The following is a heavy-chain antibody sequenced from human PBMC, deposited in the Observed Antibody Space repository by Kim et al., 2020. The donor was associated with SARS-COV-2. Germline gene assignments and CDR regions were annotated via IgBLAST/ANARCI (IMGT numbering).Heavy chain of an antibody. CDR1: GGSISSSSYY. CDR3: ARTVIAAAGTIWYFDL. J-gene: IGHJ2*01. V-gene: IGHV4-39*01. D-gene: IGHD6-13*01. Sequence: SETLSLTCTVSGGSISSSSYYWGWIRQPPGKGLEWIGSIYYSGSTYYNPSLKSRVTISVDTSKNQFSLKLSSVTAADTAVYYCARTVIAAAGTIWYFDLWGRGTLVTVSS. CDR2: IYYSGST.